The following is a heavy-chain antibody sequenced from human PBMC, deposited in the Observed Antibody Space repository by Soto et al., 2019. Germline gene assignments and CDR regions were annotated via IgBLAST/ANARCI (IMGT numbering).Heavy chain of an antibody. CDR1: GYTFTSYD. J-gene: IGHJ4*02. Sequence: ASVKVSCKASGYTFTSYDINWVRQATGQGLEWMGWMNPNTGNTGYAQNFQGRVTMTRNTSISTAYMELSGLRAEDTAVYYCARAIRQVVVAATTNYYFDYWGQGTLVTVSS. V-gene: IGHV1-8*01. CDR3: ARAIRQVVVAATTNYYFDY. CDR2: MNPNTGNT. D-gene: IGHD2-15*01.